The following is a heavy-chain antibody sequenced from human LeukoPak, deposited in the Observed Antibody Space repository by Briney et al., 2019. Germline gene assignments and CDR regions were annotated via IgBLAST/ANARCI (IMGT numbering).Heavy chain of an antibody. CDR1: GFTFSSCS. V-gene: IGHV3-48*01. CDR3: ARAVGAEYSGYDFFY. D-gene: IGHD5-12*01. Sequence: GGSLRLSCAASGFTFSSCSMNWVRQAPGKGLEWVSYISSSSSTIYYADSVKGRFTISRDNAKNSLYLQMNSLRAEDTAVYYCARAVGAEYSGYDFFYWGQGTLVTVSS. J-gene: IGHJ4*02. CDR2: ISSSSSTI.